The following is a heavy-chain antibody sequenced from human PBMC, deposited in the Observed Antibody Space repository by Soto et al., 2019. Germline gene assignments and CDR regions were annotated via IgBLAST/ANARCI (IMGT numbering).Heavy chain of an antibody. J-gene: IGHJ4*02. CDR3: ALSSVAAAGFAY. CDR2: FYPGDSDT. V-gene: IGHV5-51*01. CDR1: GYRFTSYW. Sequence: GESLKISCKGSGYRFTSYWIGWVRQIPGKGLEWMGIFYPGDSDTRYSPPFQGQVTISADKSINTAYLQWSSLKASDTAIYYCALSSVAAAGFAYWGPGTVFTASS. D-gene: IGHD6-13*01.